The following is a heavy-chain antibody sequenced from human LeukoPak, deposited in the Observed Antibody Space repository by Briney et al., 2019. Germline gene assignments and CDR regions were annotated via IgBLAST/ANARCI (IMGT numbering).Heavy chain of an antibody. CDR2: IYHSGST. J-gene: IGHJ4*02. Sequence: SETLSLTCTVSGYSISSGYYWGWIRQPPGKGLEWIGSIYHSGSTYYNPSLKSRVTISVDTSKNQFSLKLSSVTAADTAVYYCARQSIQLTHIVVVPAAVDYWGQGTLVTVSS. V-gene: IGHV4-38-2*02. CDR3: ARQSIQLTHIVVVPAAVDY. CDR1: GYSISSGYY. D-gene: IGHD2-2*01.